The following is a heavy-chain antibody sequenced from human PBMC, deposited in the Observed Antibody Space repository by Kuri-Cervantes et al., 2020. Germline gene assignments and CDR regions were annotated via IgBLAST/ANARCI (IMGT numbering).Heavy chain of an antibody. CDR3: AKDSITMVRGVGGWFDP. J-gene: IGHJ5*01. Sequence: GESLKISCAASGITFTNAWMSWVRQAPGKGLEWVGRIKSNVDGGTTDYAAPVKGRFTISRDDSKNTLYLQTNSLKTEDTAVYYCAKDSITMVRGVGGWFDPWGQGTLVTVSS. CDR1: GITFTNAW. CDR2: IKSNVDGGTT. D-gene: IGHD3-10*01. V-gene: IGHV3-15*01.